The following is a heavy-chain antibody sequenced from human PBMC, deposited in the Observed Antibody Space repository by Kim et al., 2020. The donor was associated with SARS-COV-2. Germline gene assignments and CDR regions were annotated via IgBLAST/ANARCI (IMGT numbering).Heavy chain of an antibody. V-gene: IGHV4-39*01. J-gene: IGHJ6*02. Sequence: SETLSLTCTVSGGSISSSSHYWGWIRQPPGKGLEWIGSIYYSGSTYYNPSLKSRVTISVDTTKNQFSLKLSSVTAADTAVYYCARHHTYYYDGTGYYDLSYCYYGMDVWGQETTVTVSS. CDR3: ARHHTYYYDGTGYYDLSYCYYGMDV. D-gene: IGHD3-22*01. CDR2: IYYSGST. CDR1: GGSISSSSHY.